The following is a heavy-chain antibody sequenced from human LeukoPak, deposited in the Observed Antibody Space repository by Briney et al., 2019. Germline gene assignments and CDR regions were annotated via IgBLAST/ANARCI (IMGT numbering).Heavy chain of an antibody. CDR3: ARGGPIVVVPAAMGDFDY. CDR2: INHSGST. CDR1: GGSFSGYY. Sequence: SETLSLTCAVYGGSFSGYYWSWIRQPPGKGLEWIGEINHSGSTNYNPSLKSRVTISVDTSKNQFSLKLSSVTAADTAVYYCARGGPIVVVPAAMGDFDYWVQGTLVTVSS. D-gene: IGHD2-2*01. J-gene: IGHJ4*02. V-gene: IGHV4-34*01.